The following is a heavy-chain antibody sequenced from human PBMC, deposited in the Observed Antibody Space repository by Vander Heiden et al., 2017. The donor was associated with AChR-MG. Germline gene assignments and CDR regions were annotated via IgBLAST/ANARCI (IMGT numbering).Heavy chain of an antibody. CDR2: IWYDGSNK. Sequence: QVQLVESGGGVVQPGRSLRLSCAASGFTFGSYGMHWVRQAPGKGLEWVAVIWYDGSNKYYADSVKGRFTISRDNSKNTLYLQMNSLRAEDTAVYYCARDRGYSSGYYMDYWGQGTLVTVSS. D-gene: IGHD3-22*01. V-gene: IGHV3-33*01. CDR1: GFTFGSYG. CDR3: ARDRGYSSGYYMDY. J-gene: IGHJ4*02.